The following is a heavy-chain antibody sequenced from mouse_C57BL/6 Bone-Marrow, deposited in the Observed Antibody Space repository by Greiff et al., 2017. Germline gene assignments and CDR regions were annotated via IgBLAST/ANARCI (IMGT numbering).Heavy chain of an antibody. Sequence: EVQLQESGAELVRPGASVKLSCTASGFNIKDDYMHWVKQRPEQGLEWIGWFDPENGDTEYASKFKGKATITADTSSNTAYLQLSSLTSEDTAVYYCTPTGDYFDDWGQGTTLTVSS. CDR1: GFNIKDDY. D-gene: IGHD4-1*02. J-gene: IGHJ2*01. CDR2: FDPENGDT. V-gene: IGHV14-4*01. CDR3: TPTGDYFDD.